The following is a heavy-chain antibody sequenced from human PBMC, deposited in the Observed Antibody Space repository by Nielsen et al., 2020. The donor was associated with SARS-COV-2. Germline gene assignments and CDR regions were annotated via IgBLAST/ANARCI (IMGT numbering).Heavy chain of an antibody. CDR2: ISSDGSST. V-gene: IGHV3-74*01. Sequence: VRQAPGKGLVWVSRISSDGSSTSYADSVKGRFTISRDNAENSLPLQMNSLRAEDTAVYYCARESVTGTDAFDIWGQGTVVTVSS. J-gene: IGHJ3*02. D-gene: IGHD6-19*01. CDR3: ARESVTGTDAFDI.